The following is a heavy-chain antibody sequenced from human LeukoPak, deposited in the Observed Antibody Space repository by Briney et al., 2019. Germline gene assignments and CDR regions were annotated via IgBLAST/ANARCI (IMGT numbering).Heavy chain of an antibody. CDR1: GYTFTGYY. CDR3: ARGGVVVPAQLNDY. J-gene: IGHJ4*02. D-gene: IGHD2-2*01. V-gene: IGHV1-2*02. CDR2: INPNSGGT. Sequence: ASVKVSCKASGYTFTGYYMHWVRQAPGQGLEWMGWINPNSGGTNYAQKFQGRVTTTRDTSISTAYMELSRLRSDDTAVYYCARGGVVVPAQLNDYWGQGTLVTVSS.